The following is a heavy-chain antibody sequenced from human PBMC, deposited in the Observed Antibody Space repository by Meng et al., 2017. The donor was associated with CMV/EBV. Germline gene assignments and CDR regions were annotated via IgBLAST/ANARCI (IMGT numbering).Heavy chain of an antibody. J-gene: IGHJ5*02. CDR3: ARTRTYNWFDP. CDR2: IKQDGSEK. CDR1: GFTFSSYW. V-gene: IGHV3-7*01. Sequence: GESLKISCAASGFTFSSYWMSWVRQAPGKGLEWVANIKQDGSEKYYVDSVKGRFTISRDNVKNSLYLQMNSLRAEDTAVYYCARTRTYNWFDPWGQGTLVTVSS.